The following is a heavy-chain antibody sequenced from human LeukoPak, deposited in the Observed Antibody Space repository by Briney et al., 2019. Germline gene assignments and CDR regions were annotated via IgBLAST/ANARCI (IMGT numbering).Heavy chain of an antibody. V-gene: IGHV3-21*01. D-gene: IGHD3-22*01. J-gene: IGHJ4*02. CDR3: ARDKDDPWGIVVVTPDY. Sequence: PGGSLRLSCAASGFTFNSYSMNWVRQAPGKGLGWVSSISGSNSYIYYADSMKGRFTISRDNAKNSLYLQMNSLRAEDTAVYYCARDKDDPWGIVVVTPDYWGQGTLVTVSS. CDR2: ISGSNSYI. CDR1: GFTFNSYS.